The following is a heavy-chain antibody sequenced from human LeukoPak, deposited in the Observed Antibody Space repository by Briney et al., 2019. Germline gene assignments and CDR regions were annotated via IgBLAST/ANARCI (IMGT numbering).Heavy chain of an antibody. CDR3: AKRSRGYVSSFGY. D-gene: IGHD5-12*01. CDR2: ISGSGGST. Sequence: GGSLRLSCAASVFTFSSYAMSWVRQAPGKGLEWVSAISGSGGSTYYADSVKGRFTISRDNSKNTLYLQMNSLRAEDTAVYYCAKRSRGYVSSFGYWGQGTLVTVSS. J-gene: IGHJ4*02. V-gene: IGHV3-23*01. CDR1: VFTFSSYA.